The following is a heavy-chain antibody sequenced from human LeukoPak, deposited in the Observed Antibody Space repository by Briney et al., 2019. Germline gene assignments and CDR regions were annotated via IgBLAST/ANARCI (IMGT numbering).Heavy chain of an antibody. J-gene: IGHJ5*02. Sequence: ASVKVSCKASGYTFTSYGISWVRQAPGQGLEWMGWISAYNGNTNYAQKLQGRVTMTTDTSTSTAYMELRSLRSDDTAVYYCARDLVVYYGSASPNNWFDPWGQGTLVTVSS. CDR3: ARDLVVYYGSASPNNWFDP. D-gene: IGHD3-10*01. CDR1: GYTFTSYG. CDR2: ISAYNGNT. V-gene: IGHV1-18*01.